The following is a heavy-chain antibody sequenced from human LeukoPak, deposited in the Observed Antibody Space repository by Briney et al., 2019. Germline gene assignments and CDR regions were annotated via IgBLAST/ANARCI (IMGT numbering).Heavy chain of an antibody. V-gene: IGHV3-23*01. CDR1: GFTFSSYA. CDR3: APGGIAAAGGGWFDP. D-gene: IGHD6-13*01. J-gene: IGHJ5*02. Sequence: GGSLRLSCAASGFTFSSYAMSWVRQAPGKGLEWVSAISGSGGSTYYADSVKGRFTISRDNSKNTLYLQMNSLRAEDTAVCYCAPGGIAAAGGGWFDPWGQGTLVTVSS. CDR2: ISGSGGST.